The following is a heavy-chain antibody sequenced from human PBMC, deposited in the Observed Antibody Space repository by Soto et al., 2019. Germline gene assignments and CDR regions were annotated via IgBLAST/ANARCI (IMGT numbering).Heavy chain of an antibody. D-gene: IGHD2-2*01. J-gene: IGHJ6*02. CDR3: ARSQDSSTSLEIYYYYYYGMDV. Sequence: QVQLVQSGAEVKKPGSSVKVSCKASGGTFSSYAISWVRQAPGQGLEWMGGIIPISDTTNYAQKFQGRVTITADESTSTAYMELSSQRSEDTAVYYCARSQDSSTSLEIYYYYYYGMDVWGQGTTVTVSS. CDR1: GGTFSSYA. V-gene: IGHV1-69*01. CDR2: IIPISDTT.